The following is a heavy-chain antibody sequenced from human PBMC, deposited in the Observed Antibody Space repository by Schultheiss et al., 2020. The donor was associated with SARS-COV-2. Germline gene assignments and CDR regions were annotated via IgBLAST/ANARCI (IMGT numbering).Heavy chain of an antibody. Sequence: SETLSLTCTVSGGSISSYYWSWIRQPPGKGLEWIGYIYYSGSTNYNPSLKSRVTISVDTSKNQFSLKVSSVTAADTAVYYCARPLPDSSGYYGSLDYWGQGTLVTVSS. CDR1: GGSISSYY. CDR2: IYYSGST. CDR3: ARPLPDSSGYYGSLDY. D-gene: IGHD3-22*01. V-gene: IGHV4-59*08. J-gene: IGHJ4*02.